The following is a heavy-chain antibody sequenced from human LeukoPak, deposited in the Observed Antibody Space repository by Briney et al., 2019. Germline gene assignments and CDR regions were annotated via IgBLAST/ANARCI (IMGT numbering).Heavy chain of an antibody. CDR3: ARDGSSSWYFVSWFDP. V-gene: IGHV3-48*02. J-gene: IGHJ5*02. CDR1: GSTFSSYS. Sequence: PGGSLRLSCAAYGSTFSSYSMNWVRQAPGKRLEWVSYIISSSSTIYYADPVKGRFTISRDNAKNSLYLQMNSLRDEDTAVYYCARDGSSSWYFVSWFDPWGQGTLVTVSS. CDR2: IISSSSTI. D-gene: IGHD6-13*01.